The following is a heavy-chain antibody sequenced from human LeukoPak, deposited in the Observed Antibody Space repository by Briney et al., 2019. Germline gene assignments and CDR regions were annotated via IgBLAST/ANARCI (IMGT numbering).Heavy chain of an antibody. V-gene: IGHV3-30-3*01. J-gene: IGHJ5*02. CDR1: GFTFSSYA. CDR3: AREGCDILWGGGLRGWFEP. D-gene: IGHD3-9*01. Sequence: GRSLRLSCAASGFTFSSYAMHWVSHAPGNGLEWVAVISYDGSNKYYADSVKGRYTISRDNSKNTLYLQMNSLSAEDTAVYYCAREGCDILWGGGLRGWFEPWGQGTLVSVS. CDR2: ISYDGSNK.